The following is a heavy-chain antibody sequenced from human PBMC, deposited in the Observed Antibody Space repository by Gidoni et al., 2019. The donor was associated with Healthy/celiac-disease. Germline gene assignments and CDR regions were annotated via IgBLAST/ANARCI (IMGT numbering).Heavy chain of an antibody. V-gene: IGHV3-15*01. CDR2: IKSKPDGGTT. Sequence: QLVESGGGLVEPGGSLRLSCAASGFTFSNAWMSWVRQAPGKGLEWVGRIKSKPDGGTTDYAAPVKGRFTISRDDSKNMLYLQMNSLKTDDTAVFYCTTGNIVIVPAAHLLGFDAFDIWGQGTMVTVSS. CDR1: GFTFSNAW. J-gene: IGHJ3*02. D-gene: IGHD2-2*01. CDR3: TTGNIVIVPAAHLLGFDAFDI.